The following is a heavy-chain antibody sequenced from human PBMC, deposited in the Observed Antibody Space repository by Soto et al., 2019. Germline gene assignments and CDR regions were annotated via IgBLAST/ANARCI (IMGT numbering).Heavy chain of an antibody. J-gene: IGHJ4*02. CDR3: ANTYWDTAMVVFDY. CDR1: GYTFSRYD. V-gene: IGHV3-23*01. CDR2: ISGSGGST. D-gene: IGHD5-18*01. Sequence: EVELLESGRRVAQPGGSLRLPCAASGYTFSRYDMSWVRQAPGKGLEWVSAISGSGGSTYYADSVKGRFTISRDNSKNTLYLQMNSLRAEDTAVYYCANTYWDTAMVVFDYWGQGTLVTVSS.